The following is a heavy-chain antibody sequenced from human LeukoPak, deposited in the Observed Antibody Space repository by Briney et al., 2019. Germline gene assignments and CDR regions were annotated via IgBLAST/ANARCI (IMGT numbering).Heavy chain of an antibody. CDR3: ARENVATSFDY. D-gene: IGHD5-12*01. J-gene: IGHJ4*02. CDR2: ISYDGSNK. Sequence: GGSLRLSCAASGFTFSSYPMHWVRQAPGKGLEWVPVISYDGSNKYYADSVKGRFTISRDNSKSTLFLQMSSLRPEDTAVYHCARENVATSFDYWGQGTLVTVSS. V-gene: IGHV3-30-3*01. CDR1: GFTFSSYP.